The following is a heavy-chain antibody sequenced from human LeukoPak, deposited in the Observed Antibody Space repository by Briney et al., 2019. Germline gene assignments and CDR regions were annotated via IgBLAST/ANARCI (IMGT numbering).Heavy chain of an antibody. CDR3: AREAVPAAINYYYMGV. V-gene: IGHV1-69*13. J-gene: IGHJ6*03. CDR1: GGTFSSYA. Sequence: GASVKVSCKASGGTFSSYAISWVRQAPGQGLEWMGGIIPIFGTANYAQKFQGRVTITADESTSIAYMELSSLRSEDTAVYYCAREAVPAAINYYYMGVWGKGTTVTVSS. D-gene: IGHD2-2*02. CDR2: IIPIFGTA.